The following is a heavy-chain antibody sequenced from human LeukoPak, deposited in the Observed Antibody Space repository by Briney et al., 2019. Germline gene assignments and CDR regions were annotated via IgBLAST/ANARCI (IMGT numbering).Heavy chain of an antibody. CDR3: ARHGVGELSPLATLYGMDV. D-gene: IGHD3-10*01. Sequence: SETLSLTCTVSGGSITSGGYYWSWIRQPPGKGLEWIGYIYYSGSTNYNPSLKSRVTISVDTSKNQFSLKLSSVTAADTAVYYCARHGVGELSPLATLYGMDVWGQGTTVTVSS. V-gene: IGHV4-61*08. CDR2: IYYSGST. CDR1: GGSITSGGYY. J-gene: IGHJ6*02.